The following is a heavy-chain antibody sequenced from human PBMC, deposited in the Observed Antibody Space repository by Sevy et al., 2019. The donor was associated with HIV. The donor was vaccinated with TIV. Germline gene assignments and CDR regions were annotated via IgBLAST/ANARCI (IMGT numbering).Heavy chain of an antibody. CDR3: ARDISGTPWYHFDY. CDR2: ISYDGSNK. Sequence: GGSLRLSCAASGFTFSSYAMHWVRQAPGKGLEWVAVISYDGSNKYYADSVKGRFTISRDNSKNTLYLQMNSLRAEDTAVYYCARDISGTPWYHFDYWGQGTLVTVSS. J-gene: IGHJ4*02. V-gene: IGHV3-30-3*01. CDR1: GFTFSSYA. D-gene: IGHD1-20*01.